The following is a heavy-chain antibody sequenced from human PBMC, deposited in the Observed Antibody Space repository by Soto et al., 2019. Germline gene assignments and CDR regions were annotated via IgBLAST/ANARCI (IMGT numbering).Heavy chain of an antibody. D-gene: IGHD4-17*01. Sequence: SETLSLTCSVPGGFMRSTNYYWAWIRQPPGKGLGWFGSIFFNGAPDHTPSLQSRVTILVDTPKNHFSLKLSSVTAADTAVYFCARQVGDYYFDYGGRGTLVTASS. CDR3: ARQVGDYYFDY. CDR2: IFFNGAP. V-gene: IGHV4-39*01. J-gene: IGHJ4*02. CDR1: GGFMRSTNYY.